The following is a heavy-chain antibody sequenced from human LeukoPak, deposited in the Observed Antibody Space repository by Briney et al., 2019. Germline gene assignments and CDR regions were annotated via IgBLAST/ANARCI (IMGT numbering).Heavy chain of an antibody. CDR1: GFTFSSYE. CDR3: ARDISNYEMDY. Sequence: PGGSLRLSCAASGFTFSSYEMNWVRQAPGKGLEWVSYISSSGSTIYYADSVKGRFTISRDNAKNSLYLQMNSLRAEDTAVYYCARDISNYEMDYWGQGTLVTVSS. D-gene: IGHD4-11*01. V-gene: IGHV3-48*03. CDR2: ISSSGSTI. J-gene: IGHJ4*02.